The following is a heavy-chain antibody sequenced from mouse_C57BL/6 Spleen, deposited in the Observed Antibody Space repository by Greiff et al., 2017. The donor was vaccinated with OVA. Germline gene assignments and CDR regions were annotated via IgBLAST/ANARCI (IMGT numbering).Heavy chain of an antibody. J-gene: IGHJ3*01. CDR3: ASRDEAY. V-gene: IGHV1-7*01. D-gene: IGHD3-3*01. CDR1: GYTFTSYW. Sequence: VQLQQSGAELAKPGASVKLSCKASGYTFTSYWMHWVKQRPGQGLEWIGYINPSSGYTKYNQKFKDKATLTADKSSSKAYMQLSSLAYEDSAVYCCASRDEAYWGQGTLVTVSA. CDR2: INPSSGYT.